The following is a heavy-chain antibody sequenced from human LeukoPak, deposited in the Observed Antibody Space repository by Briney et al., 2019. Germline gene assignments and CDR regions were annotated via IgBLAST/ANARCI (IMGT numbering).Heavy chain of an antibody. J-gene: IGHJ4*02. Sequence: GGSLRLSCAASGFTFSDYYMSWIRQAPGKGLEWVGRIKNKTEGGTTDYAAPVKGRFTISRDDSANMLYLQMNSLKIEDTAVYYCTTRKSIWGQGTLVTVYS. D-gene: IGHD2-21*01. CDR1: GFTFSDYY. CDR3: TTRKSI. V-gene: IGHV3-15*05. CDR2: IKNKTEGGTT.